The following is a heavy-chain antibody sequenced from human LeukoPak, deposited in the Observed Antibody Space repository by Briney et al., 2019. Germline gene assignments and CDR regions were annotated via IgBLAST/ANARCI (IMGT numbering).Heavy chain of an antibody. CDR2: ISYDGSNK. J-gene: IGHJ4*02. CDR3: ARDLRRARCPYSSGWYDY. D-gene: IGHD6-19*01. CDR1: GFTFSSDS. V-gene: IGHV3-30-3*01. Sequence: GGSLRLSCAASGFTFSSDSMTWVRQAPGKGLEWVAVISYDGSNKYYADSVKGRFTISRDNSKNTLYLQMNSLRAEDTAVYYCARDLRRARCPYSSGWYDYWGQGTLVTVSS.